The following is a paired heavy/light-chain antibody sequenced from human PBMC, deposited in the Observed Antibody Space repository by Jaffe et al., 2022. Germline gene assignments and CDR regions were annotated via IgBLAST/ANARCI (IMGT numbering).Light chain of an antibody. CDR3: QQYGSSPT. J-gene: IGKJ1*01. CDR2: GAS. V-gene: IGKV3-20*01. Sequence: EIVLTQSPGTLSLSPGERATLSCRASQSVSSSYLAWYQQKPGQAPRLLIYGASSRATGIPDRFSGSGSGTDFTLTISRLEPEDFAVYYCQQYGSSPTFGQGTKVEIK. CDR1: QSVSSSY.
Heavy chain of an antibody. V-gene: IGHV4-38-2*01. D-gene: IGHD2-21*02. CDR3: ARHLMASIVVVTAGRGWFDP. CDR2: IYHSGST. Sequence: QVQLQESGPGLVKPSETLSLTCAVSGYSISSGYYWGWIRQPPGKGLEWIGSIYHSGSTYYNPSLKSRVTISVDTSKNQFSLKLSSVTAADTAVYYCARHLMASIVVVTAGRGWFDPWGQGTLVTVSS. J-gene: IGHJ5*02. CDR1: GYSISSGYY.